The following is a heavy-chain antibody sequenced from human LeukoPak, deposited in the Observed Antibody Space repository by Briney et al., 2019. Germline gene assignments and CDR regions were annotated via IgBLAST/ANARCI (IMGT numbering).Heavy chain of an antibody. CDR3: ARDSHYYDTPGHFQH. J-gene: IGHJ1*01. D-gene: IGHD3-22*01. CDR2: ISAYNGNT. V-gene: IGHV1-18*01. CDR1: GYTFTSYG. Sequence: VASVKVSCKASGYTFTSYGISWVRQAPGQGLEWMGWISAYNGNTNYAQKLQGRVTMTTDTSTSTAYMELRSLRSDDTAVYYCARDSHYYDTPGHFQHWGQGTLVTVSS.